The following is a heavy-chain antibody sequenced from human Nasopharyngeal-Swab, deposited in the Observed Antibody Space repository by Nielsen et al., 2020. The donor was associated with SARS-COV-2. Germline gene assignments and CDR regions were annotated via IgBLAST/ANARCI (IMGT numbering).Heavy chain of an antibody. D-gene: IGHD6-19*01. V-gene: IGHV1-2*02. CDR1: GDTVTGYY. CDR3: ARGSAVAGLGMRDAFDI. CDR2: INPNSGDT. Sequence: ASVKVSCKASGDTVTGYYMHGVRQAPGQGVEWMGWINPNSGDTNYAQKFQGRVTMTRDTSISTAYMELSRLRSDDTAVYYCARGSAVAGLGMRDAFDIWGQGTMVTVSS. J-gene: IGHJ3*02.